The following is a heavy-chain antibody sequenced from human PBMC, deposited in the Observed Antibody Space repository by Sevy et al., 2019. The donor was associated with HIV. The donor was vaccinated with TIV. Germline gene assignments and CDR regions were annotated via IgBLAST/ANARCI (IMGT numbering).Heavy chain of an antibody. Sequence: GGSLRLSCAASGFTFSSYSMNWVRQAPGKGLEWVSSISSSSSYIYYADSVKGRFTISRDNAKNSLYLQMNSLRAEDAAVYYCAREDDYVWGSYRPLDYWGQGTLVTVSS. D-gene: IGHD3-16*02. V-gene: IGHV3-21*01. J-gene: IGHJ4*02. CDR2: ISSSSSYI. CDR1: GFTFSSYS. CDR3: AREDDYVWGSYRPLDY.